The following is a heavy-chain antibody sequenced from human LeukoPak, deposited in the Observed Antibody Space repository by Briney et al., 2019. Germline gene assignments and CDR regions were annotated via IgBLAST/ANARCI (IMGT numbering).Heavy chain of an antibody. CDR2: INPKSGDT. V-gene: IGHV1-2*02. D-gene: IGHD6-19*01. CDR1: GYTFTDYY. CDR3: ATVYSSGWYHDY. Sequence: ASVKVSCKASGYTFTDYYMHWVRQAPGQGLEWMGWINPKSGDTTYAQRFQGRVTMTRDTSMSTAYMELSSLRSDDTAVYYCATVYSSGWYHDYWAQGALVTVSS. J-gene: IGHJ4*02.